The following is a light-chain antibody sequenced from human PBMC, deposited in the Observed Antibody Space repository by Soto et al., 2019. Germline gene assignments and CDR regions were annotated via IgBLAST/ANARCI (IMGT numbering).Light chain of an antibody. Sequence: EIVLTQSPGTLSLSPGERATLSCRASQSISSTYLAWYQQRPGQAPRLLIYGASSRATGIPDRFSGSGSGTDFTLTISGLEPEDFAVYFCHQYGSSFGQGTHWRL. J-gene: IGKJ5*01. CDR1: QSISSTY. CDR2: GAS. CDR3: HQYGSS. V-gene: IGKV3-20*01.